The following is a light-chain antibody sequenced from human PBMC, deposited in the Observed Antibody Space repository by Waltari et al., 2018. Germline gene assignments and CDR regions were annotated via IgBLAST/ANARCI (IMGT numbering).Light chain of an antibody. J-gene: IGLJ2*01. CDR3: ATWDDSLNGVV. CDR2: SNN. Sequence: QSVLTQPPSASGTPGQGVTLPCSGSRSNIGANTVYWYQHLPGTAPKVLIYSNNQRPSGVPDRFSGSKSGTSASLAVSGLQSEDEGDYYCATWDDSLNGVVFGGGTKLTVL. V-gene: IGLV1-44*01. CDR1: RSNIGANT.